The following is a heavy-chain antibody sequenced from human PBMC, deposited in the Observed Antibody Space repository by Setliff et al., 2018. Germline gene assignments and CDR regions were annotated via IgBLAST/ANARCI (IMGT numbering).Heavy chain of an antibody. D-gene: IGHD3-22*01. Sequence: GGSLRLSCAASGFTFGDFAMTWVRQAPGKGLEWVSGIGGRGISTYYADSVKGRFIISRDNSENTLYLQMNSLRAEDTAIYYCAKEPYYYDSSGYYYGVGYFQHWGQGTLVTVSS. V-gene: IGHV3-23*01. CDR2: IGGRGIST. CDR1: GFTFGDFA. J-gene: IGHJ1*01. CDR3: AKEPYYYDSSGYYYGVGYFQH.